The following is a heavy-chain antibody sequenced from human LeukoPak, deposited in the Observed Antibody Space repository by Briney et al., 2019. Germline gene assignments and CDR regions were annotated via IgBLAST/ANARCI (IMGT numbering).Heavy chain of an antibody. CDR1: GFTFSSSA. V-gene: IGHV3-66*01. J-gene: IGHJ4*02. CDR2: IYSGGST. D-gene: IGHD2-2*01. Sequence: GGSLRLSCAASGFTFSSSAMSWVRQAPGKGLEWVSVIYSGGSTYYADSVKGRFTISRDNSKNTLYLQMNSLRAEDTAVYYCASNVVVPAAAFDYWGQGTLVTVSS. CDR3: ASNVVVPAAAFDY.